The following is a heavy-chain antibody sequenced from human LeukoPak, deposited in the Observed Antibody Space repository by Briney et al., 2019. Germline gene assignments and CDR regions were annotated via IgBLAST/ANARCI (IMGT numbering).Heavy chain of an antibody. J-gene: IGHJ4*02. CDR3: ARCYGDYVAYFDY. CDR1: GGSISSYY. V-gene: IGHV4-59*01. Sequence: PSETLSPTCTVSGGSISSYYWSWIRQPPGKGLEWIGYIYYSGSTNYNPSLKSRVTISVDTSKNQFSLKLSSVTAADTAVYYCARCYGDYVAYFDYWGQGTLVTVSS. CDR2: IYYSGST. D-gene: IGHD4-17*01.